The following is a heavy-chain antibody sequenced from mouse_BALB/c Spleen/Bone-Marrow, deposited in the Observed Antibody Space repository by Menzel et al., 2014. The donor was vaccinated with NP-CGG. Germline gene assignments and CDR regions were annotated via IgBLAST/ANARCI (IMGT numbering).Heavy chain of an antibody. CDR3: ARIYYYGRDY. J-gene: IGHJ2*01. D-gene: IGHD1-1*01. CDR1: GYTFTNCW. Sequence: SGAELAKPGASVKMSCKASGYTFTNCWMHWVKQRPGQGLEWIGYINPSTGYTEYNQKFKDKATLTADKSSSTAYMQLSSLTSEDSAVYYCARIYYYGRDYWGQGTTLTVSS. CDR2: INPSTGYT. V-gene: IGHV1-7*01.